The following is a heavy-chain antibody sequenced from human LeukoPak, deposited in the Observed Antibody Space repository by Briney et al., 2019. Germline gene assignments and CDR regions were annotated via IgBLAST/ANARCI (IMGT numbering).Heavy chain of an antibody. V-gene: IGHV3-43D*03. CDR1: GFTFDDYA. Sequence: GGSLRLSCAASGFTFDDYAMLWVRQAPGKGLEWVSLISWDGGSTYYADSVKGRFTISRDNSKNSLYLQMNSLRAEDIALYYCAKGFGSYYYGMDVWGQGTTVTVSS. D-gene: IGHD2-15*01. J-gene: IGHJ6*02. CDR2: ISWDGGST. CDR3: AKGFGSYYYGMDV.